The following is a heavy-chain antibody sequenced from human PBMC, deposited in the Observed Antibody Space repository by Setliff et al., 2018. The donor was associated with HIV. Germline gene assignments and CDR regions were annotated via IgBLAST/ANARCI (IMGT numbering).Heavy chain of an antibody. Sequence: SLTCTVSGGSIKSYSWSWIRQPAGKGLEWIGRVCTSGDTNYNPSLQSRVAMSVDTSKNQFSLNLNSVTAADTALYYCARERVVRGVVDPGTSQIFDNWGQGILVTVSS. V-gene: IGHV4-4*07. D-gene: IGHD3-10*01. J-gene: IGHJ4*02. CDR2: VCTSGDT. CDR3: ARERVVRGVVDPGTSQIFDN. CDR1: GGSIKSYS.